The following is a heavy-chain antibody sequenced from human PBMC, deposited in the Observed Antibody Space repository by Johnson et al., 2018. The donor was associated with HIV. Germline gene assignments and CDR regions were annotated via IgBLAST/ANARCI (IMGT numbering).Heavy chain of an antibody. V-gene: IGHV3-30*02. D-gene: IGHD2-15*01. CDR1: GFTFSSYG. J-gene: IGHJ3*02. CDR2: IHYDGSNK. Sequence: QVQLVESGGGVVQPGRSLRLSCAASGFTFSSYGMHWVRQAPGKGLEWVAFIHYDGSNKYYADSVKGRFTVSSDSSKRKMNSLRGEDTAVYHCPKEDCSGVVCSDDVFNIWGQGTMVTLSS. CDR3: PKEDCSGVVCSDDVFNI.